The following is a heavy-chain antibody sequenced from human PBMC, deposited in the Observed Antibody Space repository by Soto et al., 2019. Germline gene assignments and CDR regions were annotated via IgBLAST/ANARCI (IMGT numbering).Heavy chain of an antibody. D-gene: IGHD3-9*01. V-gene: IGHV2-5*02. Sequence: QITLKESGPTLVRPTQTLTLTCAFSGFSLSTSGVGVGWIRQPPGKALEWLAVIYWDDSKHYSPSLRSRLTITKDTSKNQVVLTMTNMDPMDTGTYYCAHKGHEDWPLDYWGQGTLVTVSS. CDR1: GFSLSTSGVG. J-gene: IGHJ4*02. CDR2: IYWDDSK. CDR3: AHKGHEDWPLDY.